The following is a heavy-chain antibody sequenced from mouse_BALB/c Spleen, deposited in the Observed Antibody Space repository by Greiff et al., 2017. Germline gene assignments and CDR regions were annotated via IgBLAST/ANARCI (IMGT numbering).Heavy chain of an antibody. J-gene: IGHJ3*01. D-gene: IGHD1-1*01. CDR2: ISDGGSYT. V-gene: IGHV5-4*02. Sequence: EVHLVESGGGLVKPGGSLKLSCAASGFTFSDYYMYWVRQTPEKRLEWVATISDGGSYTYYPDSVKGRFTISRDNAKNNLYLQMSSLKSEDTAMYYCARENGYCGSSHAWFAYWGQGTLVTVSA. CDR3: ARENGYCGSSHAWFAY. CDR1: GFTFSDYY.